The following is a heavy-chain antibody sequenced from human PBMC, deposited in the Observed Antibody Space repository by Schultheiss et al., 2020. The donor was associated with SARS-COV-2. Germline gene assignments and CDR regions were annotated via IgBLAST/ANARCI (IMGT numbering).Heavy chain of an antibody. CDR1: GGSISSGGYY. CDR3: AYEEVVQGVLYRVY. Sequence: SETLSLTCTVSGGSISSGGYYWSWIRQHPGKGLEWIGYIYYSGSTNYNPSLKSRVTISVDTSKNQFSLKLSSVTAADTAVYYCAYEEVVQGVLYRVYWGQGTLVTVSS. J-gene: IGHJ4*02. CDR2: IYYSGST. V-gene: IGHV4-31*03. D-gene: IGHD3-10*01.